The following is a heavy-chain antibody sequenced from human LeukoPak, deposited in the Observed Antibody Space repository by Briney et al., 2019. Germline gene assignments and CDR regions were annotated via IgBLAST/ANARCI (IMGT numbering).Heavy chain of an antibody. J-gene: IGHJ4*02. Sequence: GGSLRLSCAASGFTFSSYSMNWVRQAPGKGLEWVSSISSSSSYIYYADSVKGRFTISRDNAKNSLYLQMNSLRAEDTAVYYCARGRTTVTTVFDYWGQGTLVTVSS. CDR1: GFTFSSYS. CDR2: ISSSSSYI. CDR3: ARGRTTVTTVFDY. V-gene: IGHV3-21*01. D-gene: IGHD4-17*01.